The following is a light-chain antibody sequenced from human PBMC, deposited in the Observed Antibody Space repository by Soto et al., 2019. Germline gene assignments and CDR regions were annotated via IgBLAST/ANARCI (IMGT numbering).Light chain of an antibody. CDR2: GTS. J-gene: IGKJ4*01. CDR1: QSVSSSY. Sequence: EIVLTQSPGTLSLSPGERATLSCRASQSVSSSYLAWYQQKPGQAPWLLIYGTSSRATGIPDRFSGSGSGTDFTLTISRLEPQDFGVYYCQQYGSSPLTFGGGTKVEIK. CDR3: QQYGSSPLT. V-gene: IGKV3-20*01.